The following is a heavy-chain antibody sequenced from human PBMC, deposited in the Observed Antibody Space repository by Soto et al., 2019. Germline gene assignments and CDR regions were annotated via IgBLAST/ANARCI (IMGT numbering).Heavy chain of an antibody. J-gene: IGHJ4*02. CDR2: IWYDGSNK. Sequence: GSLRLSCAASGFTFSSYGMHWVRQAPGKGLEWVAVIWYDGSNKYYADSVKGRFTISRDNSKNTLYLQMDSLRAEDTAVYYCASYYYGSGSYLDPHPIDYWGQGTLVTVSS. D-gene: IGHD3-10*01. CDR3: ASYYYGSGSYLDPHPIDY. CDR1: GFTFSSYG. V-gene: IGHV3-33*01.